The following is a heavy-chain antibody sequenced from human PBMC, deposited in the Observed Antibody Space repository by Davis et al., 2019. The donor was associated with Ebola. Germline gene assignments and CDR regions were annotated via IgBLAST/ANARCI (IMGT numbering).Heavy chain of an antibody. CDR2: ISSNGGST. CDR1: GFTFSSYA. V-gene: IGHV3-64D*08. D-gene: IGHD4-17*01. CDR3: VKDHSYGDYESGLFDY. J-gene: IGHJ4*02. Sequence: GESLKISCSASGFTFSSYAMHWVRQAPGKGLEYVSAISSNGGSTYYADSVKGRFTISRDNSKNTLYLQMSSLRAEDTAVYYCVKDHSYGDYESGLFDYWGQGTLVTVSS.